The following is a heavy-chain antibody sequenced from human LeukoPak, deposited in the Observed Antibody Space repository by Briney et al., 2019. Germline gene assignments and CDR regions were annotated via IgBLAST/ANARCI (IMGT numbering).Heavy chain of an antibody. CDR2: ISGGSSYI. J-gene: IGHJ3*01. Sequence: GGSLRLSCAASGFTFSSSNIYWVRQAPGKGLEWGSSISGGSSYIYYVNSVKGRFTISRNNAKNSQYLQMNGLRAEDTALYYCARYGGNAFDVWGQGTMVTVSS. D-gene: IGHD4/OR15-4a*01. CDR3: ARYGGNAFDV. V-gene: IGHV3-21*01. CDR1: GFTFSSSN.